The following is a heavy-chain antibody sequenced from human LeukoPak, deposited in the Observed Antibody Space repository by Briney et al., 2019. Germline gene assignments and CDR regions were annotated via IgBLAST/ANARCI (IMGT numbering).Heavy chain of an antibody. CDR1: GGSISSSSYY. CDR3: AKGGYCSGGSCYSYYYYYYMDV. D-gene: IGHD2-15*01. CDR2: IHYSGST. J-gene: IGHJ6*03. V-gene: IGHV4-39*07. Sequence: SETLSLTCTVSGGSISSSSYYWGWIRQPPGKGLEWIGSIHYSGSTNYNPSLKSRVTISVDTSKNQFSLKLSSVTAADTAVYYCAKGGYCSGGSCYSYYYYYYMDVWGKGTTVTVSS.